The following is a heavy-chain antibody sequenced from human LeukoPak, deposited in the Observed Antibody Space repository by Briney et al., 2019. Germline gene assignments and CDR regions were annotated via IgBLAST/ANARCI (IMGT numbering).Heavy chain of an antibody. CDR2: MNPNSGNT. Sequence: GASVKVSCKASGYTFTSYDINWVRQATGQGLEWMGWMNPNSGNTGYAQKFQGRVTMTRNTSISTAYMGLSSLRSEDTAVYYCARGEQWLVAENYYYYYGMDVWGQGTTVTVSS. V-gene: IGHV1-8*01. J-gene: IGHJ6*02. CDR3: ARGEQWLVAENYYYYYGMDV. CDR1: GYTFTSYD. D-gene: IGHD6-19*01.